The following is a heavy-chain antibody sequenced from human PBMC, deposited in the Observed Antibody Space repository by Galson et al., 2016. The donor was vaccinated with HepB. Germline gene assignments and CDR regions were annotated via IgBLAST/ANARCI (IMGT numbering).Heavy chain of an antibody. CDR2: IWYDGINK. V-gene: IGHV3-33*01. J-gene: IGHJ4*02. CDR1: GFTFSSYG. CDR3: ARDLGGSSCLDY. Sequence: SLRLSCAASGFTFSSYGMHWVRQAPGKGLEWMAVIWYDGINKYYGDSVQGRFTISRDNSRNTLYLQMNSPRAEDTAVYYCARDLGGSSCLDYWGQGTLVTVSS. D-gene: IGHD6-6*01.